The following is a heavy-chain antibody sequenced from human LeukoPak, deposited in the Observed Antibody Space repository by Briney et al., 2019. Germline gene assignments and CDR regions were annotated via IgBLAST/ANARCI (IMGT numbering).Heavy chain of an antibody. CDR2: ISGSGGST. CDR1: GFTLSSYG. D-gene: IGHD6-19*01. V-gene: IGHV3-23*01. J-gene: IGHJ4*02. CDR3: AGLYPYGSGWYYFDY. Sequence: GGSLSLSCAASGFTLSSYGMSWVRQAPGKGLEWVSGISGSGGSTYYADAVKGRFTISRDNSKNMLYLQMNSLRAEDTAVYYCAGLYPYGSGWYYFDYWGQGTLVTVSS.